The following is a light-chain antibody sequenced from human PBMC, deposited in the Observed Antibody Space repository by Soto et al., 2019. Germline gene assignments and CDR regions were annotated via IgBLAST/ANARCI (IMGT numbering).Light chain of an antibody. Sequence: QSALTQPPSASGSPGQSVTISCTGTSSDVGGYNYVSWYQQHPGKAPKLIIYEVSKRPSGVPDRFSGSKSGNTASLTVSGLQAEDEADYYCSSYAGRNNFVVFGGGTKVTVL. CDR2: EVS. CDR1: SSDVGGYNY. J-gene: IGLJ2*01. CDR3: SSYAGRNNFVV. V-gene: IGLV2-8*01.